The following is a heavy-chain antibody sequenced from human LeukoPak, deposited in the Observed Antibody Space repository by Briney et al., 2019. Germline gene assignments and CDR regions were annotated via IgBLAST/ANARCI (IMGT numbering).Heavy chain of an antibody. V-gene: IGHV3-21*01. CDR3: ASEVHIVVVTAINTWVDP. D-gene: IGHD2-21*02. Sequence: GGSLRLSCAASGFTFSNYAMNWVRQAPGKGLEWVSSISSSSSYIYYADSVKGRFTISRDNAKNSLYLHMNSLRAEDTAVYYCASEVHIVVVTAINTWVDPWGQRTLLTVSS. CDR1: GFTFSNYA. J-gene: IGHJ5*02. CDR2: ISSSSSYI.